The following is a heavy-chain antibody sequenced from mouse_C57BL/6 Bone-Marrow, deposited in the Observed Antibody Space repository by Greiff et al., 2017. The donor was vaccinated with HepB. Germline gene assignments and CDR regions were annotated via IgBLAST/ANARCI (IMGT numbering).Heavy chain of an antibody. Sequence: EVQLVESEGGLVQPGSSMKLSCTASGFTFSDYYMAWVRQVPEKGLEWVANINYDGSSTYYLDSLKSRFIISRDNAKNILYLQMSSLKSEDTATYYCARGGGPYYYAMDYRGQGTSVTVSS. CDR3: ARGGGPYYYAMDY. J-gene: IGHJ4*01. CDR2: INYDGSST. D-gene: IGHD1-1*02. CDR1: GFTFSDYY. V-gene: IGHV5-16*01.